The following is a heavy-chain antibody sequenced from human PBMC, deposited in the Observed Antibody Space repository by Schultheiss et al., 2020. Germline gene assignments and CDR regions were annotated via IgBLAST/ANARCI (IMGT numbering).Heavy chain of an antibody. J-gene: IGHJ6*04. CDR2: IYPGDSDT. Sequence: GESLKISCKGSGYSFTSYWIGWVRQMPGKGLEWMGIIYPGDSDTRYSPSFQGQVTISADKSISTAYLQWSSLKASDTAMYYCARRKGTRALGERGRYSNYYYGMDVWGKGTTVTVAS. CDR3: ARRKGTRALGERGRYSNYYYGMDV. V-gene: IGHV5-51*01. D-gene: IGHD4-11*01. CDR1: GYSFTSYW.